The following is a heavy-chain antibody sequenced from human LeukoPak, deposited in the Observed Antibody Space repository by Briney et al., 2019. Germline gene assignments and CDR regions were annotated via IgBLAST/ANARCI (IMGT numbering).Heavy chain of an antibody. J-gene: IGHJ4*02. V-gene: IGHV3-48*01. CDR3: ARGDPIYDFWSGGDY. Sequence: PGESLRLSCAASGFTFNSYAFNWVRQAPGKGLEWVSYISGSSNVIYYTDSVKGRFTISRDNARNLLSLQMNSLRAEDTAVYYCARGDPIYDFWSGGDYWGQGSLVTVSS. D-gene: IGHD3-3*01. CDR2: ISGSSNVI. CDR1: GFTFNSYA.